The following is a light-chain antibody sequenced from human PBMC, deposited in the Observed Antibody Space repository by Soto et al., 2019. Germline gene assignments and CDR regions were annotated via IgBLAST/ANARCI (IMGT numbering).Light chain of an antibody. V-gene: IGKV1-6*01. Sequence: AIQMTQSPSSLSASVGDRVTITCRASQGIRNDLGWYQQKPGKAPKLLIYTASILKSGVPSRFSGSGSGTDFTLTISSLQPDDFATYYCQHYNSYSEAFGQGTKVDI. J-gene: IGKJ1*01. CDR2: TAS. CDR3: QHYNSYSEA. CDR1: QGIRND.